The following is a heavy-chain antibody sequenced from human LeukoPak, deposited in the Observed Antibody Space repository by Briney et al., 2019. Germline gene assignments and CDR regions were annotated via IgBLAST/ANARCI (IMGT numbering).Heavy chain of an antibody. CDR3: ARDPGIWRLVPAALGSCSGGSCYSSFDY. D-gene: IGHD2-15*01. CDR2: ISYDGSNK. CDR1: GFTFSSYA. V-gene: IGHV3-30*04. J-gene: IGHJ4*02. Sequence: GGSLRLSCAASGFTFSSYAIHWGRQAPGKGLEWGAVISYDGSNKYYADSVKGRFTISRDNSKTTLSLKMNRLRAEAPAVYYCARDPGIWRLVPAALGSCSGGSCYSSFDYWGPGTLVTVSS.